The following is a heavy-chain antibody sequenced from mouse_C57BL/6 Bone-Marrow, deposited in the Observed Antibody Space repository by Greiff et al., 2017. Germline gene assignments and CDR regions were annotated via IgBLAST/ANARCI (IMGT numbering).Heavy chain of an antibody. D-gene: IGHD3-2*02. V-gene: IGHV1-64*01. J-gene: IGHJ3*01. CDR3: ARGLRLPPWFAY. CDR2: IHPNRGST. CDR1: GYTFTSYW. Sequence: VQLQQPGAELVKPGASVKLSCKASGYTFTSYWMHWVKQRPGQGLEWIGMIHPNRGSTNYNEKFKSKATLTVDKSSSTAYMQLSSLTSEDSAVYYCARGLRLPPWFAYWGQGTRVTVSA.